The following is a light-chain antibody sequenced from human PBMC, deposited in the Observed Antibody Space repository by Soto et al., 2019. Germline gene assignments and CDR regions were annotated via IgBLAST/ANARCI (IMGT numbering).Light chain of an antibody. CDR2: GAS. CDR3: QQYNNWPLT. CDR1: QSVSNN. J-gene: IGKJ5*01. V-gene: IGKV3D-15*01. Sequence: IVMTQSPATLSVSPGERAALSCRASQSVSNNVAWYEQKPGRALRLLISGASTRATGVPARFSGSGSGTEFTLTITSLQSEDFAVYCCQQYNNWPLTFGPGTRLEIK.